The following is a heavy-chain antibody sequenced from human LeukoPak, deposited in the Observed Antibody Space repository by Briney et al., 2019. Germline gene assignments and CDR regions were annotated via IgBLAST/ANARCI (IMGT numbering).Heavy chain of an antibody. CDR3: AKDARRSSGWYFFDH. V-gene: IGHV3-23*01. Sequence: GGSLRLSCVASGFSFSNLAMGWVRQAPGKGLEWVSVISDSGGTTYYADSVKGRFTISRDNSRNTLYSRMNSLRVEDTAVYYCAKDARRSSGWYFFDHWGQGTLVTVSS. CDR2: ISDSGGTT. CDR1: GFSFSNLA. D-gene: IGHD6-19*01. J-gene: IGHJ4*02.